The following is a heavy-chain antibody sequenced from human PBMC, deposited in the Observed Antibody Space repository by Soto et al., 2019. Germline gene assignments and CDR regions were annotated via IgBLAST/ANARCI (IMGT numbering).Heavy chain of an antibody. D-gene: IGHD5-12*01. CDR3: ARHPSGYLGTLDY. J-gene: IGHJ4*02. CDR2: ITGSGINR. Sequence: DVQLLESGGGLVQPGGSLRLSCAASGFSFYNSAMSWVRQAPGKGLEWVSTITGSGINRYHADSVQGRFTISRDNFQDTLYLQMNDLRAEDTDVYYCARHPSGYLGTLDYWGQGTTVTVSS. CDR1: GFSFYNSA. V-gene: IGHV3-23*01.